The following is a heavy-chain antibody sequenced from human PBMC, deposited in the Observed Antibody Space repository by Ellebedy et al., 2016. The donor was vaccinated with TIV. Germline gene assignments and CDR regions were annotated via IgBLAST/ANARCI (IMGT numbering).Heavy chain of an antibody. Sequence: SETLSLTCTVSGGSVTSGGYYWSWIRQPPGMGLEWIGYVYYSGSTNYNPSLQSRVTISIDTSMNHFSLNLSSVIAADTAVYYCAREFVELATIDDFYYGMDVWGQGTTVIVSS. CDR1: GGSVTSGGYY. CDR3: AREFVELATIDDFYYGMDV. CDR2: VYYSGST. V-gene: IGHV4-61*03. D-gene: IGHD5-24*01. J-gene: IGHJ6*02.